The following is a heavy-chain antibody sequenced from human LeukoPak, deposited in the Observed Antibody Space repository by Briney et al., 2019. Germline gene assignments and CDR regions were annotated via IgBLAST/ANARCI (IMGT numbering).Heavy chain of an antibody. V-gene: IGHV4-59*01. J-gene: IGHJ5*02. CDR2: IYCSGGT. Sequence: PSETLSLTCTVSGGSISSYYWSWIRQPPGKGLEWIGYIYCSGGTDYNPSLKSRVTISVDTSKNQFSLKLSSVTAADTAVYYCAREGNWFDPWGQGTLVTVSS. CDR1: GGSISSYY. CDR3: AREGNWFDP.